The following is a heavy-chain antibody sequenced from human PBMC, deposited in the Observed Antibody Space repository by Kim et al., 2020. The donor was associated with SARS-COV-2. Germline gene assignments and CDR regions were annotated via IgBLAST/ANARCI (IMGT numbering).Heavy chain of an antibody. CDR1: GFSLSTSEVY. Sequence: SGPTLVNPTQTLTLTCTLSGFSLSTSEVYVGWIRQPPGKALEWLALIYWDDDKRYSPSLKSRLTITKNTSENQVVLTMTNMDPVDTATYYCAHGRSCSGTCCEYFQYWGQGTLVTVSS. J-gene: IGHJ1*01. D-gene: IGHD2-2*01. CDR2: IYWDDDK. V-gene: IGHV2-5*02. CDR3: AHGRSCSGTCCEYFQY.